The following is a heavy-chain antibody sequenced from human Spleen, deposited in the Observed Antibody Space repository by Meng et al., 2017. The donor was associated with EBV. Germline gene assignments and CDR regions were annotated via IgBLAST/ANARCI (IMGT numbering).Heavy chain of an antibody. V-gene: IGHV1-18*01. J-gene: IGHJ4*02. CDR2: ISGYNGYT. D-gene: IGHD4-23*01. CDR1: GYTFTRYG. CDR3: ARKSDYGGNFYYFDN. Sequence: QGHLIQSVAEVKKPGASVKVACKPSGYTFTRYGITWVRQAPGQGLEWMGWISGYNGYTNYAQNLQDRVTMTTDTSTSTAYMELRSLRSDDTAVYYCARKSDYGGNFYYFDNWGQGTLVTVSS.